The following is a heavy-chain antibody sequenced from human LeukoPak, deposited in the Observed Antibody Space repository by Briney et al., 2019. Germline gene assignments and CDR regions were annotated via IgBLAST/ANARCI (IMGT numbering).Heavy chain of an antibody. CDR3: ARGFGGDLLGYYFNS. D-gene: IGHD3-10*01. CDR2: ISGGGLT. V-gene: IGHV3-53*01. CDR1: GFTVGTNY. Sequence: GGSLRLSCAASGFTVGTNYVTWVRQAPGKGLEWVSFISGGGLTYFADSVKGRFTISRDYSKNTVYLQLNSLRADDTAMYFCARGFGGDLLGYYFNSWGQGTLVTVSS. J-gene: IGHJ4*02.